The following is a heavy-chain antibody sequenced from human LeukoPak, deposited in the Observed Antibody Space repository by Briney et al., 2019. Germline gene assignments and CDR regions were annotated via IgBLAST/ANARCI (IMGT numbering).Heavy chain of an antibody. D-gene: IGHD3-10*01. CDR2: MYYSGST. V-gene: IGHV4-30-4*01. CDR3: ARGPWEYGLGRYSGQFDF. J-gene: IGHJ4*02. CDR1: GGSISSGDYY. Sequence: PSETLSLTCTVSGGSISSGDYYWSWVRQPPGEGLEWIGYMYYSGSTYYNPSLNSRFTISLHTSKNQFALKLSSVTAAHPALYYRARGPWEYGLGRYSGQFDFWGQGTLVTVSS.